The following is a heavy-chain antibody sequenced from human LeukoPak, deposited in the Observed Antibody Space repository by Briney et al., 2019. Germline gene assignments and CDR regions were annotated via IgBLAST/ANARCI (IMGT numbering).Heavy chain of an antibody. V-gene: IGHV4-59*01. CDR3: ARTTEAHSWRTRYYDYYMDV. J-gene: IGHJ6*03. CDR1: GGSISSYY. D-gene: IGHD6-13*01. CDR2: IYYSGST. Sequence: SQTLSLTCTVSGGSISSYYWSWIRQPPGKGLEWIGYIYYSGSTNYNPSLKSRVTISVDTSKNQFSLKLSSVTAADTAVYYCARTTEAHSWRTRYYDYYMDVWGKGTTVTVSS.